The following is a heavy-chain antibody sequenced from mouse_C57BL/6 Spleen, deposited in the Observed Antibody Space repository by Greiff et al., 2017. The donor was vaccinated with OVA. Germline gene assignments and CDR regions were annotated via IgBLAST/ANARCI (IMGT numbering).Heavy chain of an antibody. CDR2: IDPSDSYT. CDR1: GFNIKNTY. Sequence: VQLQQSVAELVRPGASVKLSCTASGFNIKNTYMHWVKQRPGQGLEWIGEIDPSDSYTNYNQKFKGKATLTVDTSSSTAYMQLSSLTSEDSAVYYCARRGDKDYWGQGTTLTVSS. CDR3: ARRGDKDY. J-gene: IGHJ2*01. V-gene: IGHV1-50*01. D-gene: IGHD3-2*01.